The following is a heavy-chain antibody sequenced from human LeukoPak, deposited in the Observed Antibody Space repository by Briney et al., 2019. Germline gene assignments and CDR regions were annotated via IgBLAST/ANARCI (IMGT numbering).Heavy chain of an antibody. CDR1: GFIVSSNY. V-gene: IGHV3-53*01. CDR3: AKGANYYGSGSYLDY. Sequence: GGSLRLSCAASGFIVSSNYMSWVRQAPGKGLEWVSILYSGGSTYYADSVKGRFTISRDNSKNTLYLQMNSLRAEDTAVYYCAKGANYYGSGSYLDYWGQGTLVTVSS. D-gene: IGHD3-10*01. J-gene: IGHJ4*02. CDR2: LYSGGST.